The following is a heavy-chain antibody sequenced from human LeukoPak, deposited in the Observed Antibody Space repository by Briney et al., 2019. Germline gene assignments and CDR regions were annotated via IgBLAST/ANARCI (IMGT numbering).Heavy chain of an antibody. CDR2: IYYSGST. Sequence: SETLSLTCTVSGVSISSYYWSWIRQPPGKGLEGFGYIYYSGSTNYNPSLKNRVTISVDTSKNQFSLKLSSVTAADTAVYYCWRGGIVVVPAAPDAFDIWGQGTMVTVSS. J-gene: IGHJ3*02. CDR3: WRGGIVVVPAAPDAFDI. V-gene: IGHV4-59*01. D-gene: IGHD2-2*01. CDR1: GVSISSYY.